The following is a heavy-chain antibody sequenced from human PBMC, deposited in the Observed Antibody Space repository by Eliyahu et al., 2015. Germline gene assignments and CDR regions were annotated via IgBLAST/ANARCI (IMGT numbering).Heavy chain of an antibody. V-gene: IGHV3-23*01. Sequence: EVQLLESGGGLVQPGGSLRLSXAASGXTFSXYTXSWVRQAPGKGLEWVSVISDDGRSTYYADSVQGRSTISRDNPKNTLYLQMNSLTAEDTAVYYCRRHWLVPEDMDVWGQGTTVTVSS. CDR2: ISDDGRST. J-gene: IGHJ6*02. CDR3: RRHWLVPEDMDV. CDR1: GXTFSXYT. D-gene: IGHD6-19*01.